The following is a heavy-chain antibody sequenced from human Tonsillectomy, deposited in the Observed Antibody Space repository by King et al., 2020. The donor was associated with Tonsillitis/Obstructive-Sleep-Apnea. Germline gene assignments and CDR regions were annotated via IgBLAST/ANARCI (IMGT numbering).Heavy chain of an antibody. D-gene: IGHD2-15*01. CDR2: ISGSGGST. CDR3: ASRPQSVVATDY. Sequence: VQLVESGGGLVQPGGSLRLSCAASGFTFSSYAMSWVRQAPGKGLEWVSAISGSGGSTYYVDSVKGRFTISRDNSKNTLYLQMNSLRAEDTAVYYCASRPQSVVATDYWGQGTLVTVSS. CDR1: GFTFSSYA. J-gene: IGHJ4*02. V-gene: IGHV3-23*04.